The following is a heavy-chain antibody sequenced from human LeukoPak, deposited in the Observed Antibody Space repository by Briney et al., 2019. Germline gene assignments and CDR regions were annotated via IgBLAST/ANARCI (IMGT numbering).Heavy chain of an antibody. D-gene: IGHD3-10*01. CDR2: IYTSGST. V-gene: IGHV4-61*02. Sequence: PSQTLSLTCTVCAGSISSGSYYWSWIRQPAGKGLEWIGRIYTSGSTNYNPSLKSRVTIPVDTSKNQFSLKLSSVTAADTAVYYCARWAYYGSGSYYNPSDYWGQGTLVTVSS. CDR1: AGSISSGSYY. CDR3: ARWAYYGSGSYYNPSDY. J-gene: IGHJ4*02.